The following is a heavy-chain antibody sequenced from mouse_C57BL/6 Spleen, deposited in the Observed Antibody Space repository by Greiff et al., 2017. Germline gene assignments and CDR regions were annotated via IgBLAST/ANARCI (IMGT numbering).Heavy chain of an antibody. Sequence: VQLQQSGAELVKPGASVKLSCTASGFNIKDYYMHWVKQRTEQGLEWIGRIDPEDGETKYAPNFQGKVTITADTSSNTAYRQLSSLTSEDTAVYYCARFGGNYYCDYWSQVTTLSVSS. J-gene: IGHJ2*01. CDR1: GFNIKDYY. CDR2: IDPEDGET. D-gene: IGHD1-1*02. V-gene: IGHV14-2*01. CDR3: ARFGGNYYCDY.